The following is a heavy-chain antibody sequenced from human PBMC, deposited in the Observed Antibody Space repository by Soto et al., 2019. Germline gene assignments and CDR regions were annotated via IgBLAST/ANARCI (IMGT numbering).Heavy chain of an antibody. D-gene: IGHD6-13*01. Sequence: PGGSLRLSCAASGFTFSNAWMNWVRQAPGKGLEWVGRIKSKTDGGTTDYAAPVKGRFTISRDDSKNTLYLQMNSLKTEDTAVYYCTTVRWEPSSSWYPHNYYGMDVWGQGTTVTVSS. V-gene: IGHV3-15*07. CDR3: TTVRWEPSSSWYPHNYYGMDV. J-gene: IGHJ6*02. CDR2: IKSKTDGGTT. CDR1: GFTFSNAW.